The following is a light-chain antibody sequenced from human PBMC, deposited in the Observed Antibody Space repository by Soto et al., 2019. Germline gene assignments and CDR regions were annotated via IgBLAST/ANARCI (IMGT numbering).Light chain of an antibody. CDR3: QNDHIALCT. Sequence: DIQMTQSPSSLSASVGDTVTITCRASQDIINHLAWYQQRPGKVPNLLIYGASTLHSGVPSRFRGSGSGTHFTLTISRLQPEDVATYYCQNDHIALCTFGQGTRLEIK. CDR2: GAS. V-gene: IGKV1-27*01. CDR1: QDIINH. J-gene: IGKJ5*01.